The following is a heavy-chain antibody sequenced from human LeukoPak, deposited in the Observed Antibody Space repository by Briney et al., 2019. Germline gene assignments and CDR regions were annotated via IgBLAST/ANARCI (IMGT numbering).Heavy chain of an antibody. CDR1: GYIFTRYW. J-gene: IGHJ5*02. CDR2: IDPSDSYT. CDR3: ARHKGFTSDWFDH. V-gene: IGHV5-10-1*01. Sequence: GASLKISCKGSGYIFTRYWISWVRQMPGEGLEWMGRIDPSDSYTNYSPSFQGHVTISADKSINTAYLQWSSLKASDTAMYYCARHKGFTSDWFDHWGQGTLVTVSS.